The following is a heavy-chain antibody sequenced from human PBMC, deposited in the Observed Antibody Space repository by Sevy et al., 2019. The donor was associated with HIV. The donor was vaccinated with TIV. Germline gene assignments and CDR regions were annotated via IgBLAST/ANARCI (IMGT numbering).Heavy chain of an antibody. CDR2: IHNSGDTT. Sequence: GGSLRLSCAASGFTFSNYGMNWVRQAPGKGLEWVSVIHNSGDTTNYADSVKGRFTISGDNSENTLYLQMNSLRAEDTAVYYCVKGGSISATGNDAFDIWGQGTMVTVSS. CDR3: VKGGSISATGNDAFDI. D-gene: IGHD6-13*01. CDR1: GFTFSNYG. J-gene: IGHJ3*02. V-gene: IGHV3-23*01.